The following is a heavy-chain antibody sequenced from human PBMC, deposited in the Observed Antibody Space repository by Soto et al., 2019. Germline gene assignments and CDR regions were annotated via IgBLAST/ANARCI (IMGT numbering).Heavy chain of an antibody. D-gene: IGHD5-18*01. CDR1: GGSLSSYY. Sequence: SETLSLTCVVSGGSLSSYYWSWIRQPPGKGLEWIGYIYYSGSTNYNPSLKSRVTVSVDASKNQFSLKLSSVTAADTAVYYCARIISGYSYGYLFWFDPWGQGTLVTVSS. J-gene: IGHJ5*02. V-gene: IGHV4-59*01. CDR2: IYYSGST. CDR3: ARIISGYSYGYLFWFDP.